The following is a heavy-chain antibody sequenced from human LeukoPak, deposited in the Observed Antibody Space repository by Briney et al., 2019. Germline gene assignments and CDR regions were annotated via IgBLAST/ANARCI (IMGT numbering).Heavy chain of an antibody. CDR2: TYYRSKWYN. D-gene: IGHD1-26*01. V-gene: IGHV6-1*01. Sequence: SQTLSLTCAISGDSVSSNGAAWNWIRQSPSRGLEWLGRTYYRSKWYNDYAVSVKSRITINPDTSKNQFSLQLNSVTPEDTAVYYCAREEDPLRYSGTRYFDYWGQGTLVTVSS. CDR3: AREEDPLRYSGTRYFDY. CDR1: GDSVSSNGAA. J-gene: IGHJ4*02.